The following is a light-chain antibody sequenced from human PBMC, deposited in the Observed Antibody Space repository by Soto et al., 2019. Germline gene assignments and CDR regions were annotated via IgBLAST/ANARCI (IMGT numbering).Light chain of an antibody. CDR3: QQSFTTPFT. CDR1: QSISQY. V-gene: IGKV1-39*01. Sequence: DIQMTQSPSSLTTSVGDKVTITCRASQSISQYLNWYQQKPGRAPKLLISVASSLHSDVSSRFSGDGSETDFLLSISSLPPEDSTTYCQQSFTTPFTFGPGTKVDVK. CDR2: VAS. J-gene: IGKJ3*01.